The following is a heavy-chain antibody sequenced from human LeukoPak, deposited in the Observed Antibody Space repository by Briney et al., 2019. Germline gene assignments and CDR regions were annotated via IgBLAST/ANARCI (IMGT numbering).Heavy chain of an antibody. J-gene: IGHJ5*02. D-gene: IGHD3-3*01. V-gene: IGHV4-38-2*02. CDR1: GYSISSGYY. Sequence: SETLSLTCTVSGYSISSGYYWGWIRQPPGKGLEWIGSIYHSGSTYYNASLKSRVTISVDTSKNQFSLKLSSVTAADTAVYYCARGTIGITIFGFDPWGQGTLVTVSS. CDR3: ARGTIGITIFGFDP. CDR2: IYHSGST.